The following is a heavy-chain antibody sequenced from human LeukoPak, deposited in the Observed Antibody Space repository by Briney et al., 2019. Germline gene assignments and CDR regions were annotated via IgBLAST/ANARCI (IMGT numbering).Heavy chain of an antibody. CDR1: GYTFTSYY. CDR3: ARDHSHDFWSGYYDY. D-gene: IGHD3-3*01. Sequence: ASVKVSCKASGYTFTSYYMHWVRQAPGQGLEWMGIINPSGGSTSYAQKFQGRVTMTRDTSTSTVYMELSSLRSEDTAVYYCARDHSHDFWSGYYDYWGQGTLVTVSS. V-gene: IGHV1-46*01. J-gene: IGHJ4*02. CDR2: INPSGGST.